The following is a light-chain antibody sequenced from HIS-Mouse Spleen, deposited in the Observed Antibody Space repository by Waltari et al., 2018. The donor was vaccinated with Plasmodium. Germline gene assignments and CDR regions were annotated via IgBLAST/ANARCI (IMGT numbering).Light chain of an antibody. J-gene: IGKJ5*01. CDR3: QQYGSSPIT. V-gene: IGKV3-20*01. CDR2: GAS. CDR1: QSVSSSY. Sequence: EIVLTQSPGTLSLSPGERATLSCRASQSVSSSYLAWYQQKPGQAPRLLIDGASSRATGIPYRFSGSGSGTDFSLTSSRLEPEDFAVYYCQQYGSSPITFGQGTRLEIK.